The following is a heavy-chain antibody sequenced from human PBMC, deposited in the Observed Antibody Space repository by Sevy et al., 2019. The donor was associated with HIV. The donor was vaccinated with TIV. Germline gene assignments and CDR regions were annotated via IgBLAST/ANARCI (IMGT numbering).Heavy chain of an antibody. Sequence: GGSLRLSCAASGFALSNYYAMHWVRQAPGKGLEWVALISYDGSDKYYADSVKGRFTIARDNFKNTLYLQMNSLKTGETAGYYCARPRANYVDHYFFYAMDVWGQGTTVTVSS. V-gene: IGHV3-30-3*01. D-gene: IGHD4-17*01. J-gene: IGHJ6*02. CDR2: ISYDGSDK. CDR1: GFALSNYYA. CDR3: ARPRANYVDHYFFYAMDV.